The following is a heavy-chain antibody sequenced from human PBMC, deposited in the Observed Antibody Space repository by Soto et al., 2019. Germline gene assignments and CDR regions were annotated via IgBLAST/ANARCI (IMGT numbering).Heavy chain of an antibody. Sequence: GGSLRLSCATSGFILSDCAMNWVRQAPGKGLEWVSYISSSSSVIDYADSVKGRFTVSRDNSRNSLYLQMNSLRAEDTALYYCAIISSQSRPFDYWGQGTLVTVSS. V-gene: IGHV3-48*04. CDR2: ISSSSSVI. CDR1: GFILSDCA. J-gene: IGHJ4*02. CDR3: AIISSQSRPFDY. D-gene: IGHD2-2*01.